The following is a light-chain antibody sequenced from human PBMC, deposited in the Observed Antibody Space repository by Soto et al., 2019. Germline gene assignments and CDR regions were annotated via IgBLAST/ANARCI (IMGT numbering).Light chain of an antibody. CDR3: QQYNNWPFT. CDR2: GAS. V-gene: IGKV3-15*01. CDR1: QSVSSN. Sequence: EIVMTQSPATLSVSPGERATLSCRASQSVSSNLAWYQQKPGQAPRLLIYGASTRATGIPARFSGRGSGTEFTLTISSLQSEDLAVYYCQQYNNWPFTFGGGTKVYIK. J-gene: IGKJ4*01.